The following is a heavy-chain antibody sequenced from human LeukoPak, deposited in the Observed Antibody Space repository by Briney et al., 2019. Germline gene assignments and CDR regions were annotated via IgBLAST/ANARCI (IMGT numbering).Heavy chain of an antibody. CDR2: INPNSGGT. Sequence: ASVKVSCKASGYTFTGYYMHWVRQAPGQGLEWMGWINPNSGGTSYAQKFQGRVTMTRDMSTSTVYMELSSLRSEDTAVYYCARGPYSSSSFFDYWGQGTLVTVSS. CDR3: ARGPYSSSSFFDY. D-gene: IGHD6-6*01. V-gene: IGHV1-2*02. CDR1: GYTFTGYY. J-gene: IGHJ4*02.